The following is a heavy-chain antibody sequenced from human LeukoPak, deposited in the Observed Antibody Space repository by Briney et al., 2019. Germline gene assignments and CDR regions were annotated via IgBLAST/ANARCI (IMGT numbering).Heavy chain of an antibody. D-gene: IGHD3-3*01. CDR1: GGSFSGYY. V-gene: IGHV4-34*01. Sequence: TSETLSLTCAVYGGSFSGYYWSWIRQPPGKGLEWIGEINHSGSTNYSPSLKSRVTMSVDTSKNQFSLKLSSVTAADTAVYYCASSITIFGYYYYGMDVWGQGTTVTVSS. CDR3: ASSITIFGYYYYGMDV. J-gene: IGHJ6*02. CDR2: INHSGST.